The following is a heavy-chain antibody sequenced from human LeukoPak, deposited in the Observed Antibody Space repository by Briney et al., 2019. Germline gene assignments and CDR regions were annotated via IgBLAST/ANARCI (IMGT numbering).Heavy chain of an antibody. J-gene: IGHJ4*02. V-gene: IGHV3-53*01. CDR3: ARGRGSYYDTTGGFDY. CDR1: GFTVSSKY. Sequence: GGSLRLSCAASGFTVSSKYMTWVRQAPGKGLEWVSVIYSGGSTFYADSVRGRFTISRDSSKNTVYLQMSSLRAEDTAVYYCARGRGSYYDTTGGFDYWGQGTLVTVSS. D-gene: IGHD3-22*01. CDR2: IYSGGST.